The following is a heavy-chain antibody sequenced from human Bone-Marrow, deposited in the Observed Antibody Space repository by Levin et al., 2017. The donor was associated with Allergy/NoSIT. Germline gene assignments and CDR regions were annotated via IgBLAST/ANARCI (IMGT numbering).Heavy chain of an antibody. CDR2: INPNSGGT. J-gene: IGHJ4*02. CDR1: GYTFTGYY. D-gene: IGHD6-13*01. Sequence: GESLKISCKASGYTFTGYYMHWVRQAPGQGLEWMGRINPNSGGTNYAQKFQGRVTMTRDTSISTAYMELSRLRSDDTAVYYCARDALHSGVSSSWYVPPDYWGQGTLVTVSS. CDR3: ARDALHSGVSSSWYVPPDY. V-gene: IGHV1-2*06.